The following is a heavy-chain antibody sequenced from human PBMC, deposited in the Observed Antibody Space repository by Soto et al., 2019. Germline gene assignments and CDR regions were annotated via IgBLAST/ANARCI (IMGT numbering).Heavy chain of an antibody. Sequence: PSETLSLTCTVSRGSISSGDYYWSWIRQPPGKGLEWIGFIYYSGTTYYNPSLKSRVTISIDTSKNQFSLKLRSVTAADTAMYYCARSPPAAIWFDPWGLGTLVTVSS. CDR1: RGSISSGDYY. CDR3: ARSPPAAIWFDP. J-gene: IGHJ5*02. CDR2: IYYSGTT. V-gene: IGHV4-30-4*01. D-gene: IGHD2-2*01.